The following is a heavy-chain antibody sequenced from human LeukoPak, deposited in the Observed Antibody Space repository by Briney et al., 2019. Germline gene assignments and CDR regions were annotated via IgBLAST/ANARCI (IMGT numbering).Heavy chain of an antibody. D-gene: IGHD4-17*01. Sequence: PGGSLRLSCAASGFTFSGYSMNWVRQAPGKGLEWVSSISSSSSYIYYADSVKGRFTISRDNAKNSLHLQMNSLRAEDTAVYYCASLAYGDYATTSDYWGQGTLVTVSS. J-gene: IGHJ4*02. V-gene: IGHV3-21*01. CDR3: ASLAYGDYATTSDY. CDR1: GFTFSGYS. CDR2: ISSSSSYI.